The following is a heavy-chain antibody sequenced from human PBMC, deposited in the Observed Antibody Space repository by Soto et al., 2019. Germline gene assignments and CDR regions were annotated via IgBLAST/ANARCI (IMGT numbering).Heavy chain of an antibody. J-gene: IGHJ5*02. D-gene: IGHD2-2*01. CDR2: INHSGST. V-gene: IGHV4-34*01. CDR3: ARDRDIVVVPAALAPRRENWFDP. Sequence: PSETLSLTCAVYGGSFSGYYWSWIRQPPGKGLEWIGEINHSGSTNYNPSLMSRVTISVDTSKNQFSLKLSSVTAADTAVYYCARDRDIVVVPAALAPRRENWFDPWGQGTLVTVSS. CDR1: GGSFSGYY.